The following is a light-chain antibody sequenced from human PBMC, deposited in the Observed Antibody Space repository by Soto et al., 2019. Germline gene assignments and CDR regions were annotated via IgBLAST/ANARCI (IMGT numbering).Light chain of an antibody. CDR1: SSDVGGYAY. V-gene: IGLV2-14*01. CDR3: SSYTSSTTYV. J-gene: IGLJ1*01. Sequence: QSVLTQPASVSGSPGQSITISRTGTSSDVGGYAYVSWYQQHPGKAPKVLIYEVTHRPSGVSKRFSGSRSGNTASLTISGLQAEDEADYYCSSYTSSTTYVFGTGTKVTVL. CDR2: EVT.